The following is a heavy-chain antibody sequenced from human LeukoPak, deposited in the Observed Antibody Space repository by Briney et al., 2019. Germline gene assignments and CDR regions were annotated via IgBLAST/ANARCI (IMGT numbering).Heavy chain of an antibody. CDR1: GGSFSGYY. CDR2: INHSGST. Sequence: KPSETLSLTCAVYGGSFSGYYWSWIRQPPGKGLEWIEEINHSGSTNYNPSLKSRVTISVDTSNNQFSLKLSSVTAADTAVYYCARGRRDYYDSSGYLYFDYWGQGTLVTVSS. J-gene: IGHJ4*02. V-gene: IGHV4-34*01. D-gene: IGHD3-22*01. CDR3: ARGRRDYYDSSGYLYFDY.